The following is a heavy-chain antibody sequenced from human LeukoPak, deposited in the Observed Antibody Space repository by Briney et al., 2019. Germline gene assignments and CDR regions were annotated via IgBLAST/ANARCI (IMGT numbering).Heavy chain of an antibody. CDR1: GGSINNYY. J-gene: IGHJ6*04. Sequence: SETLSLTCTVSGGSINNYYWSWIRQPPGKGLEWIGYIYYSGNTNYNPPLKSRVTISVDTSKNQFSLKLSSVTAADTAVYYCARDTHYYGMDVWGKGTTVTVSS. V-gene: IGHV4-59*01. CDR2: IYYSGNT. CDR3: ARDTHYYGMDV.